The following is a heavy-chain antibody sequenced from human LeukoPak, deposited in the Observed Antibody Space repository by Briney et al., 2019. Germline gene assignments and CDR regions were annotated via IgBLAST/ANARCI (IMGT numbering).Heavy chain of an antibody. CDR2: IYPGDSDT. Sequence: KDGESLKISCKGSGYSLTSYWIGWVRQMPGKGLEWMGIIYPGDSDTRYSPSFQGQVTISADKSISTASLQWSSLKASDTAMYYCARHHITIFGVVPYYYMDVWGKGTTVTVSS. V-gene: IGHV5-51*01. CDR1: GYSLTSYW. CDR3: ARHHITIFGVVPYYYMDV. J-gene: IGHJ6*03. D-gene: IGHD3-3*01.